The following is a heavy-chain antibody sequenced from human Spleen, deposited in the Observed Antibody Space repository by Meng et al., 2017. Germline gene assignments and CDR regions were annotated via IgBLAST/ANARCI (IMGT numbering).Heavy chain of an antibody. CDR3: AINFWSGYYRRDDAFDI. CDR2: ISSSGSTI. V-gene: IGHV3-11*01. Sequence: GESLKISCAASGFTFSGYYMSWIRQAPGKGLEWVSYISSSGSTIYYADSVKGRFTISRDNAKNSLYLQMNSLRAEDTAVYYCAINFWSGYYRRDDAFDIWGQGTMVTVSS. J-gene: IGHJ3*02. CDR1: GFTFSGYY. D-gene: IGHD3-3*01.